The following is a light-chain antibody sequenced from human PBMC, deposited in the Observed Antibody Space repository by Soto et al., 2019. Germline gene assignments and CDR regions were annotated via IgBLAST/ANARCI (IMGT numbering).Light chain of an antibody. Sequence: EIVMTQSPATLSVSPGERANLSCRASQHIRSNLAWYQPKPGQAPRVLIDGASTRATGIPARFIGSGSETEFTLTICSLQSEDFAVYYCQQYNNWLWTFGQGTKVEIK. CDR3: QQYNNWLWT. CDR1: QHIRSN. J-gene: IGKJ1*01. CDR2: GAS. V-gene: IGKV3-15*01.